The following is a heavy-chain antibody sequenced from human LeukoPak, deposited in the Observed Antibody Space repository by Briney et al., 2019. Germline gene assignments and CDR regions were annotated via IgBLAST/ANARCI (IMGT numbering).Heavy chain of an antibody. CDR3: ASLIAVAGSEAFDI. CDR1: GGSISSSSYY. J-gene: IGHJ3*02. D-gene: IGHD6-19*01. CDR2: IYYSGST. V-gene: IGHV4-39*01. Sequence: SETLSLTCTVSGGSISSSSYYWGWIRQPPGKGLEWIGSIYYSGSTYYNPSLKSRVTISVDTPKNQFSLKLSSVTAADTAVYYCASLIAVAGSEAFDIWGQGTMVTVSS.